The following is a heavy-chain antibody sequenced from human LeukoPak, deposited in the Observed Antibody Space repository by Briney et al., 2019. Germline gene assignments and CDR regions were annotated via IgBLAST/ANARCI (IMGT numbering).Heavy chain of an antibody. CDR3: ARDPVLLWFGELAFDP. Sequence: GGSLRLSCAASGFRFSYYYMGWIRQAPGKGLEWISYISSFGTTMYYADSVKGRFTVSRDNAKNSLYLQMNSLRAEDTAVYYCARDPVLLWFGELAFDPWGQGTLVTVSS. J-gene: IGHJ5*02. CDR1: GFRFSYYY. D-gene: IGHD3-10*01. CDR2: ISSFGTTM. V-gene: IGHV3-11*04.